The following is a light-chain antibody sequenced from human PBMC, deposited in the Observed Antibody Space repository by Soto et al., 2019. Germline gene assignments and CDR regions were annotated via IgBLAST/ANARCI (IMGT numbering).Light chain of an antibody. CDR3: QQSSSPPRT. Sequence: DIQMAQSPSSLSASVGDRVTITCRASQNINIYLHWYQQKPGKAPKVLIYSASSLQSGVPSRFSGSGSGTDFTLTISSLQPEDFATYYCQQSSSPPRTFGQGTKLEIK. CDR2: SAS. CDR1: QNINIY. J-gene: IGKJ2*01. V-gene: IGKV1-39*01.